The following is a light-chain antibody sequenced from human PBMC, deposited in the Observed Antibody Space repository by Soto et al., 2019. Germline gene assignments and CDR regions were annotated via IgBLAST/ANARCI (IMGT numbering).Light chain of an antibody. CDR2: GNS. CDR3: AAWDDSLNEV. V-gene: IGLV1-40*01. Sequence: QSVLTQPPSVSGAPGQRVTISCTGSSSNTGAGYDVHWYQQLPGTAPKLLIYGNSNRPSGVPDRFSGSKSGTSASLAISGLQSEDEADYYCAAWDDSLNEVFGGGTKLTVL. J-gene: IGLJ2*01. CDR1: SSNTGAGYD.